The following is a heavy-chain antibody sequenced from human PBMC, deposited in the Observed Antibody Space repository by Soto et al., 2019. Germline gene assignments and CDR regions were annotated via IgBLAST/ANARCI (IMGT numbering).Heavy chain of an antibody. D-gene: IGHD3-22*01. CDR2: IIPIFGTA. CDR1: GGTFSSYA. CDR3: ARAGYYYDSSGYPQSYYYYGMDV. V-gene: IGHV1-69*12. Sequence: QVQLVQSGAAVKKPGSSVKVSCKASGGTFSSYAISWVRQAPGQGLEWMGGIIPIFGTANYAQKFQGRVTITADESTSTAYMELSSLRSEDTAVYYCARAGYYYDSSGYPQSYYYYGMDVWGQGTTVTVSS. J-gene: IGHJ6*02.